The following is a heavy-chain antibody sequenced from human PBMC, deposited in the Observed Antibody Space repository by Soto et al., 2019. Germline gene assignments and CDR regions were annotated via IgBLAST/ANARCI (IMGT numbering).Heavy chain of an antibody. CDR2: IYWDDDK. CDR3: AHRRPHGDYFYECDY. Sequence: QITLKESGPTLVKPTQTLTLTCTFSGFSLSTSGVGVGWIRQPPGKALEWLALIYWDDDKRYSPSLKSRLTITKDTPKNQVVLTMTNKDPVDTATYYCAHRRPHGDYFYECDYWGQGTLVTVSS. CDR1: GFSLSTSGVG. V-gene: IGHV2-5*02. D-gene: IGHD4-17*01. J-gene: IGHJ4*02.